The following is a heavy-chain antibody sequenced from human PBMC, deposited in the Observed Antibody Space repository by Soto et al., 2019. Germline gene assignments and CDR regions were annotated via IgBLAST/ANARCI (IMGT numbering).Heavy chain of an antibody. J-gene: IGHJ2*01. V-gene: IGHV1-69*01. CDR1: GGSFSKKA. CDR3: ARGASSGFEYWYFDL. CDR2: INTKFGAT. D-gene: IGHD5-12*01. Sequence: QVQLVQSGAELKKPGSSVKVSCEASGGSFSKKAISWLRQAPGQGLEWMGGINTKFGATNYEPKFQGRITITADESTNTVYMTLTTLTFEDTAVYYCARGASSGFEYWYFDLWGRGTLVSVSS.